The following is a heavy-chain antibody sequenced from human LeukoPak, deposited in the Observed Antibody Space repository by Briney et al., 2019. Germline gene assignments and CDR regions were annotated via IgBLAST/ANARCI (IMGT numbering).Heavy chain of an antibody. CDR1: GGSISSGDYS. Sequence: SETLSLTCAVSGGSISSGDYSWSWIRQPPGKGLEWIGYIYQSGSTYYNPSLKSRVTISIDRSKNQFSLKLTSVTAADTAVYYCAKSSGNSVPFDYWGQGTLVTVSS. J-gene: IGHJ4*02. V-gene: IGHV4-30-2*01. D-gene: IGHD4-23*01. CDR2: IYQSGST. CDR3: AKSSGNSVPFDY.